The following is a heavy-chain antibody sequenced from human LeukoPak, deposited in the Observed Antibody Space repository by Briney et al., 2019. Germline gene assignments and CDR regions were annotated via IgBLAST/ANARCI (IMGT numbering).Heavy chain of an antibody. Sequence: SETLSLTCTVSGGSISSYYWGWIRQPPGKGLEWIGSIYYSGSTYYNPSLKSRVTISVDTSKNQFSLKLSSVTAADTAVYYCARHYCSGGSCAYYFDYWGQGTLVTVSS. V-gene: IGHV4-39*01. CDR3: ARHYCSGGSCAYYFDY. CDR2: IYYSGST. J-gene: IGHJ4*02. D-gene: IGHD2-15*01. CDR1: GGSISSYY.